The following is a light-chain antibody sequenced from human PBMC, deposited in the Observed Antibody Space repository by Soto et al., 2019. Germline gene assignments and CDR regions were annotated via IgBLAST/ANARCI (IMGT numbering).Light chain of an antibody. CDR2: DAS. Sequence: EIVLTQSPATLSLSPGERATLSCRASQSVSSYLAWYQQKPGQAPRLLIYDASNRATGIPARFSGSGSGTDFTLTISSLEPEDFAVYYCQQRSNWPPYPFGQGTKLAIK. CDR3: QQRSNWPPYP. V-gene: IGKV3-11*01. CDR1: QSVSSY. J-gene: IGKJ2*01.